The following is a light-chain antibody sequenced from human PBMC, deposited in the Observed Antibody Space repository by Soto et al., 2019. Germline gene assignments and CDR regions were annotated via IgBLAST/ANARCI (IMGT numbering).Light chain of an antibody. V-gene: IGKV1-39*01. CDR2: AAS. CDR3: QQSYRT. CDR1: PSISSY. J-gene: IGKJ1*01. Sequence: DIQMTQSPSSLSASVGDRVTITCRASPSISSYLNWYQQNPWKAPKLLIYAASSLQSGVPSRFSGSGSGTDFTLTISSLQPEDFATYYCQQSYRTFGQGTKVEIK.